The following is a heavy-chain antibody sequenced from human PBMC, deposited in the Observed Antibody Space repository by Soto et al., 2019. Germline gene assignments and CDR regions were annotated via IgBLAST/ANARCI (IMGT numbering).Heavy chain of an antibody. V-gene: IGHV4-30-4*01. CDR2: IYYSGST. CDR3: ARERVYSYGSHYFDY. CDR1: VGSISSGAYY. D-gene: IGHD5-18*01. Sequence: PQTLSLTCTVSVGSISSGAYYWTWIRQPPGKGLEWIGYIYYSGSTYYNPSLKSRVTISVDTSKNQFSLKLSSVTAADTAVYYCARERVYSYGSHYFDYWGQGTVVTVSS. J-gene: IGHJ4*02.